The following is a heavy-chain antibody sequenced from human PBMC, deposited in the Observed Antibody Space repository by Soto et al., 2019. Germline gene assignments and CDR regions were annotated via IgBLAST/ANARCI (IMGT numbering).Heavy chain of an antibody. V-gene: IGHV6-1*01. CDR1: GYSVSSNTAA. J-gene: IGHJ4*02. CDR2: TYYRSNWRH. D-gene: IGHD6-19*01. Sequence: QTLSPTFAISGYSVSSNTAAWNWIKSSPSRGLEWLGRTYYRSNWRHDYAVSVKSRITVNPDTYKNHFSLQLNSVTPDDKAVYYCERGVAGSGFDLWGQGTLFPFSS. CDR3: ERGVAGSGFDL.